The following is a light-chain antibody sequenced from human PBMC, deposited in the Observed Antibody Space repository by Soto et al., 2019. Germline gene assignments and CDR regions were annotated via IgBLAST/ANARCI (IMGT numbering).Light chain of an antibody. CDR3: QQRSNSPPWT. Sequence: EIVLTQSPATVSVSPGESATLSCRASQSVRNYLAWYQQKPGQAPRLLIFDASNRATGIQSRFSGSGSGTYFTLTISSLEPEDFAVYYCQQRSNSPPWTFGPGTRVDL. CDR2: DAS. CDR1: QSVRNY. J-gene: IGKJ3*01. V-gene: IGKV3-11*01.